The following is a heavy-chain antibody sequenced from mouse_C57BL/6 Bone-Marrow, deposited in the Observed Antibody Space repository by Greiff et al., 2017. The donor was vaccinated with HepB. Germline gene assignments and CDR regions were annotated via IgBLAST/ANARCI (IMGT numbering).Heavy chain of an antibody. CDR3: AKGRVYYYGSSYPWYFDV. J-gene: IGHJ1*03. CDR2: ISYDGSN. CDR1: GYSITSGYY. V-gene: IGHV3-6*01. Sequence: VQLKESGPGLVKPSQSLSLTCSVTGYSITSGYYWNWIRQFPGNKLEWMGYISYDGSNNYNPSLKNRISITRDPSKNQFFLKLNSVTTEDTATYYCAKGRVYYYGSSYPWYFDVWGTGTTVTVSS. D-gene: IGHD1-1*01.